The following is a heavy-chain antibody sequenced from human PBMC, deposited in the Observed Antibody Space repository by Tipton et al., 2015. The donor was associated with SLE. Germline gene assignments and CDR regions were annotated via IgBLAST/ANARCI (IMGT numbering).Heavy chain of an antibody. J-gene: IGHJ4*02. D-gene: IGHD5-18*01. CDR2: IYYSGST. CDR3: ARTRGYSYGLFDY. V-gene: IGHV4-31*03. CDR1: GGSISSGGYC. Sequence: TLSLTCTVSGGSISSGGYCWSWIRQHPGKGLEWIGYIYYSGSTYYNPSLKSRVTISVDTSKNQFSLKLSSVTAADTAVYYCARTRGYSYGLFDYWGQGTLVTVSS.